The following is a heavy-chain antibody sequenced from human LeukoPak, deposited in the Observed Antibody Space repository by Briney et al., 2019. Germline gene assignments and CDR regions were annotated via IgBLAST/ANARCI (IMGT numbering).Heavy chain of an antibody. CDR3: ARRNNYDYGDYDFDY. D-gene: IGHD4-17*01. V-gene: IGHV5-51*01. Sequence: GESLKISCKGSGYSFTTYWIGWVRQMPGKGLEWMGSINPGDSDTRYSPSFQGQVTISADKSITTAYLQWSSLKASDTAMYYCARRNNYDYGDYDFDYWGQGTLVTVSS. CDR1: GYSFTTYW. J-gene: IGHJ4*02. CDR2: INPGDSDT.